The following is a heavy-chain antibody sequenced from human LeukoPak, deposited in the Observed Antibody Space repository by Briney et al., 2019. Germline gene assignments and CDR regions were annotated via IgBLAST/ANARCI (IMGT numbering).Heavy chain of an antibody. CDR3: TTGRAAAGRVRLIY. Sequence: GGSLRLSCTASGFTFSNAWMSWVRQAPGKGLEWVGRIKSKTDGGTTDYAAPVKGRFTISRDDSKNTLYLQMNSLKTEDTAVYYCTTGRAAAGRVRLIYWGQGTLVTVSS. D-gene: IGHD6-13*01. V-gene: IGHV3-15*01. CDR1: GFTFSNAW. CDR2: IKSKTDGGTT. J-gene: IGHJ4*02.